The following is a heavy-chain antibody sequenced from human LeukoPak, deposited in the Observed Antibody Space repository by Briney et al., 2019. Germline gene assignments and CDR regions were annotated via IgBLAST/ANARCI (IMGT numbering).Heavy chain of an antibody. CDR3: ASEDIVVVPAAIPGD. CDR1: GFTFSSYW. V-gene: IGHV4-39*01. J-gene: IGHJ4*02. Sequence: GSLRLSCAASGFTFSSYWMNWIRQPPGKGLEWIGSIYYSGSTYYNPSLKSRVTISVDTSKNQFSLKLSSVTAADTAVYYCASEDIVVVPAAIPGDWGQGTLVTVSS. D-gene: IGHD2-2*02. CDR2: IYYSGST.